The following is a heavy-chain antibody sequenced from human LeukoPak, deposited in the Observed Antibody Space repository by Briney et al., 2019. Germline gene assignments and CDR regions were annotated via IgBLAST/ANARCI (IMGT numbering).Heavy chain of an antibody. CDR1: EFTFSSSW. CDR2: INEDGSTK. D-gene: IGHD2/OR15-2a*01. J-gene: IGHJ4*02. Sequence: GGSLRLSCTASEFTFSSSWMTWVRQAPGKRLAWLANINEDGSTKNYVDSVKGRFSISRDNAKKSLYLQMNSLRAEDTAVYYCARDRAYSTFDYWGQGTLVTVSS. CDR3: ARDRAYSTFDY. V-gene: IGHV3-7*03.